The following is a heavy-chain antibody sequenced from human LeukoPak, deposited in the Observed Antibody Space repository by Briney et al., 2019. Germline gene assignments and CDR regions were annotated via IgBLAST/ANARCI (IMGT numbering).Heavy chain of an antibody. Sequence: GASVKVSCKASGYTFTSYGITWVRQAPGQGLERMGWINTDNDNTNYAQKLQGRVTMTRNTSISTAYMELSSLRSDDTAVYYCARAIAVRREDYWGQGTLVTVSS. V-gene: IGHV1-18*01. CDR1: GYTFTSYG. D-gene: IGHD6-6*01. CDR3: ARAIAVRREDY. J-gene: IGHJ4*02. CDR2: INTDNDNT.